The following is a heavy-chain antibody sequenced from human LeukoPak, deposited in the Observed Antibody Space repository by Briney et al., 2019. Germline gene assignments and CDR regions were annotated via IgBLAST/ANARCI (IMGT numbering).Heavy chain of an antibody. CDR1: ANSISSSNYF. CDR2: IHYSGNT. V-gene: IGHV4-39*01. J-gene: IGHJ6*03. D-gene: IGHD2-15*01. Sequence: SETLSLTCTVSANSISSSNYFWGWIRQPPGKGLEWIGSIHYSGNTYCNPSLKSRVTISVDTSKSQFSLRLSSVTAADTAVYYCARARYCSGGSCFYPYYYYYMDVWGKGTTVTVSS. CDR3: ARARYCSGGSCFYPYYYYYMDV.